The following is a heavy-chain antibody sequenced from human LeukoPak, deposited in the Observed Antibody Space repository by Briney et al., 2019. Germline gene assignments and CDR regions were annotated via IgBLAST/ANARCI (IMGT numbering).Heavy chain of an antibody. CDR1: GGSISSSSYY. D-gene: IGHD4-17*01. V-gene: IGHV4-39*07. CDR2: IYYSGST. Sequence: SETLSLTCTVSGGSISSSSYYWGWIRQPPGKGLEWIGSIYYSGSTYYNPSLKSRVTISVDTSKNQFSLKLSSVTAADTAVYYCARGDYGDYRGEDWFDPWGQGTLVTVSS. CDR3: ARGDYGDYRGEDWFDP. J-gene: IGHJ5*02.